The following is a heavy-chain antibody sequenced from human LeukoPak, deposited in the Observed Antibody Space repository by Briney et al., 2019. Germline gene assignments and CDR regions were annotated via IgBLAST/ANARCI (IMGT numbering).Heavy chain of an antibody. J-gene: IGHJ4*02. CDR3: AKDVRVAAAGTILDY. V-gene: IGHV3-9*01. CDR2: ISWNSGSI. D-gene: IGHD6-13*01. CDR1: GFTFDDYA. Sequence: AGGPLRLSCAASGFTFDDYAMHWVRQAPGKGLEWVSGISWNSGSIGYADSVKGRFTISRDNAKNSLYLQMNSLRAEDTALYYCAKDVRVAAAGTILDYWGQGTLVTVSS.